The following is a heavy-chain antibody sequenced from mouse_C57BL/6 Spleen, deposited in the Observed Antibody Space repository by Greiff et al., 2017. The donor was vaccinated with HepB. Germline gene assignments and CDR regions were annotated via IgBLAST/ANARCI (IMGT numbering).Heavy chain of an antibody. CDR2: IYPSDSET. Sequence: QVQLQQPGAELVRPGSSVKLSCKASGYTFTSYWMDWVKQRPGQGLEWIGNIYPSDSETHYNQKFKDKATLTVDKSSSTAYMQLSSLTSEDSAVYYCARSGGYYGYYAMDYWGQGTSVTVSS. CDR1: GYTFTSYW. D-gene: IGHD1-1*01. CDR3: ARSGGYYGYYAMDY. V-gene: IGHV1-61*01. J-gene: IGHJ4*01.